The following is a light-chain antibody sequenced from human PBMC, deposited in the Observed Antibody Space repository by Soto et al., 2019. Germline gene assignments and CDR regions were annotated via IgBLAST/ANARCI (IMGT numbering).Light chain of an antibody. CDR2: AAS. CDR3: QQSYSPPRT. V-gene: IGKV1-39*01. CDR1: QSITSF. J-gene: IGKJ1*01. Sequence: DIQMTQSPSSVSASVGDRVTITCRASQSITSFLNWYQQRPGRAPNLLIYAASSLQSGVPSRFSGSGSGADFTLTISSLQPEDSATYYCQQSYSPPRTSGLGTKVEIK.